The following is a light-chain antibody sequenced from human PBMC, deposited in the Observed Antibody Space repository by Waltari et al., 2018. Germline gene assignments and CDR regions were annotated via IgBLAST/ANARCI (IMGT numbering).Light chain of an antibody. CDR1: HGISNS. Sequence: DIQMTQSPSSLSASVGDRVTITCRASHGISNSLAWYQQKPGKAPKLLLYATSSLESGVPYMFSGSGSGTDYTLTIYRLQPEDLATYYCHQYYTTPYPFSQGTKLKIK. J-gene: IGKJ2*01. CDR3: HQYYTTPYP. V-gene: IGKV1-NL1*01. CDR2: ATS.